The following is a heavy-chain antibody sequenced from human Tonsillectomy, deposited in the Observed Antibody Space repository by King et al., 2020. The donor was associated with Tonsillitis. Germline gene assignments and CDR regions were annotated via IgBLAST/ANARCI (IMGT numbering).Heavy chain of an antibody. Sequence: VQLVESGGGVVQPGRSLRLSCAASGFNFSDYAMHWVRQAPGKGLEWVAVISYDGVNKNYADSEKGRFTISRDNSKNTLFLQMNSLKTEDTAMYYCARAINPYYYYFMDVWGKGTTVTVSS. CDR2: ISYDGVNK. CDR3: ARAINPYYYYFMDV. V-gene: IGHV3-30-3*01. J-gene: IGHJ6*03. CDR1: GFNFSDYA.